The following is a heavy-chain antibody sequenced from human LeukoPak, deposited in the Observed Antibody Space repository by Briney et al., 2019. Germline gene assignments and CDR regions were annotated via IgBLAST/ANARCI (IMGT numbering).Heavy chain of an antibody. CDR1: GGSISSYY. CDR2: IYYSGST. CDR3: AVTVDTAMVTDY. D-gene: IGHD5-18*01. J-gene: IGHJ4*02. V-gene: IGHV4-59*01. Sequence: KTSETLSLTCTVSGGSISSYYWSWIRQPPGKGLEWIGYIYYSGSTNYNPSLKSRVTISVDTSKNQFSLKLSSVTAADTAVYYCAVTVDTAMVTDYWGQGTLVTVSS.